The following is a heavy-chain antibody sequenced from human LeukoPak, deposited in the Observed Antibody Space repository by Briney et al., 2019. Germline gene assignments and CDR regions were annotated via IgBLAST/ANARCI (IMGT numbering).Heavy chain of an antibody. CDR1: GGSISSGGYY. CDR2: IYYSGST. D-gene: IGHD2-2*02. Sequence: SETLSLTCTVSGGSISSGGYYWSWIRQHPGKGLEWIGYIYYSGSTYYNPSLKSRVTTSVDTSKNQFSLKLSSVTAADTAVYYCARADCSSTSCYTGYYYGMDVWGQGTTVTVSS. V-gene: IGHV4-31*03. CDR3: ARADCSSTSCYTGYYYGMDV. J-gene: IGHJ6*02.